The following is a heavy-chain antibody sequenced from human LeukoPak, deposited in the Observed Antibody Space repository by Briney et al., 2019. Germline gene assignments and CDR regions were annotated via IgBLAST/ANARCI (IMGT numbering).Heavy chain of an antibody. CDR2: IYYTGST. CDR3: ARETMGGYCSGGSCYPLFDY. Sequence: SETLSLTCSVSGCSISSSHWNWIRQPPGKGLEWIGYIYYTGSTNYNPSLKSRVTISVDTSNNQFSLKLSSVTAADTAVYYCARETMGGYCSGGSCYPLFDYWGQGTLVTVSS. D-gene: IGHD2-15*01. CDR1: GCSISSSH. J-gene: IGHJ4*02. V-gene: IGHV4-59*12.